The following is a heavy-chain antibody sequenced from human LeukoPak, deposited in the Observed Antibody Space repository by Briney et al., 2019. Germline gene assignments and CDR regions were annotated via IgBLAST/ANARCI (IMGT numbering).Heavy chain of an antibody. J-gene: IGHJ5*02. V-gene: IGHV1-8*01. D-gene: IGHD3-10*01. CDR1: GYTFTSYD. CDR2: MNPNTGNA. CDR3: ARGGAGTYYKRDGWFDP. Sequence: ASVKVSCKASGYTFTSYDINWVRPATGQGLEWMGWMNPNTGNAGYGERYQGRVTMTRDNSISTAYMELNSLTSEDTAVYYCARGGAGTYYKRDGWFDPWGQGTVVTVSS.